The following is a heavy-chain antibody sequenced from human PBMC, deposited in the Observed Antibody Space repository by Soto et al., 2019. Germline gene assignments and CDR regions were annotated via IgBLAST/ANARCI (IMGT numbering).Heavy chain of an antibody. Sequence: EVQLLESGGGLVQPGGSLRLSCAASGFTFSSYAMIWVRQAPGKGLEWVSAISGSGGSTYYADSVKGRFTISRDNSKNTLYLQMNSLRAEDTAVYYCAKGAGVDTAMVSYYSYGMDVWGQGTTFTVAS. CDR2: ISGSGGST. V-gene: IGHV3-23*01. D-gene: IGHD5-18*01. J-gene: IGHJ6*02. CDR3: AKGAGVDTAMVSYYSYGMDV. CDR1: GFTFSSYA.